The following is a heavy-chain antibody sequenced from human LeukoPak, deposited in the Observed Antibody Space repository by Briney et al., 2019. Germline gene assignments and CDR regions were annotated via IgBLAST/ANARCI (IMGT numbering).Heavy chain of an antibody. Sequence: XVKVSCKASGGTFSSYAISWVRQAPGQGLEWMGGIIPMFGTANYAQKFQGRVTITADESTSTAYMELSSLRSEDTAVYYCAREQASVTTPDYWGQGTLVTVSS. D-gene: IGHD4-11*01. J-gene: IGHJ4*02. V-gene: IGHV1-69*01. CDR1: GGTFSSYA. CDR2: IIPMFGTA. CDR3: AREQASVTTPDY.